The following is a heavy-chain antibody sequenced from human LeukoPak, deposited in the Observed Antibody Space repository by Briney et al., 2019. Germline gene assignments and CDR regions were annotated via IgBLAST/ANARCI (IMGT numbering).Heavy chain of an antibody. CDR2: INHSGST. CDR3: ASQGHHGKIVGTTLSYFYMDV. CDR1: GGSFSGYY. D-gene: IGHD1-26*01. V-gene: IGHV4-34*01. J-gene: IGHJ6*03. Sequence: SETLSLTCAVYGGSFSGYYWSWIRQPPGKGLEWIGEINHSGSTNYNPSLKSRVTISVDTSKNQFSLKLSSVTAADTAFYYCASQGHHGKIVGTTLSYFYMDVWAKGPRSPSP.